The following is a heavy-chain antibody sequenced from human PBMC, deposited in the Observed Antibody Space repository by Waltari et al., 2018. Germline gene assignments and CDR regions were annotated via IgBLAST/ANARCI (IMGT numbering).Heavy chain of an antibody. D-gene: IGHD7-27*01. CDR3: ARATATGATPEY. CDR1: GFTVSNNY. CDR2: IYAGGTT. V-gene: IGHV3-66*02. J-gene: IGHJ4*02. Sequence: EVQLVESGGDLVQPGGSLRLSCAASGFTVSNNYINWVRQAPGKGLEWVSIIYAGGTTYYADSVKGRFTISRDSSKNTVNLQMNILRPEDSAVYYYARATATGATPEYWGQGTLVTVSS.